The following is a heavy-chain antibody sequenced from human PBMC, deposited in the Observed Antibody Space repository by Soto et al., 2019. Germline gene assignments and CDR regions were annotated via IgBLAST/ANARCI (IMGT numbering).Heavy chain of an antibody. CDR2: IFHGGST. D-gene: IGHD2-2*01. CDR3: ARGNVVVPAAVMFNCLDP. V-gene: IGHV4-30-2*01. CDR1: GGTITWGDYN. J-gene: IGHJ5*02. Sequence: SGSLCLTCAMSGGTITWGDYNWNWIRQPPGQGLEWIGYIFHGGSTYYNPSLRSRVTISVDRSRTQFPLKMSSVTAADTAVYYCARGNVVVPAAVMFNCLDPWGQGALVTVSS.